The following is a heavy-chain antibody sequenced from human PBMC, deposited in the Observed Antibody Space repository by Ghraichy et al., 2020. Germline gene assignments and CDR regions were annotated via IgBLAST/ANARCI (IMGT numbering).Heavy chain of an antibody. Sequence: SETLSLTCAVSGGSFRGYFWSWSRQRPGKGLEWIGEIDHIGSTNFNPSLRGRVTISLDTSRSQFSLRLSFLTAADTALYFCARGGYNWQHPYFDPWGQGTLVTVSS. CDR2: IDHIGST. CDR1: GGSFRGYF. V-gene: IGHV4-34*01. D-gene: IGHD1-20*01. J-gene: IGHJ5*02. CDR3: ARGGYNWQHPYFDP.